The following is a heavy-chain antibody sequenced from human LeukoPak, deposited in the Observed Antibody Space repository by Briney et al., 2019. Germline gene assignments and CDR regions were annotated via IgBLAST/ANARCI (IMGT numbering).Heavy chain of an antibody. D-gene: IGHD6-13*01. CDR1: GYTFTSYY. CDR3: ARDPYQTGIAAAGTPFDY. J-gene: IGHJ4*02. V-gene: IGHV1-46*01. CDR2: INPSGGST. Sequence: ASVKVSCKASGYTFTSYYMHWVRQAPGQGLEWMGIINPSGGSTSYAQKFQGRATMTRDTSTSTVYMELSSLRSGDTAVYYCARDPYQTGIAAAGTPFDYWGQGTLVTVSS.